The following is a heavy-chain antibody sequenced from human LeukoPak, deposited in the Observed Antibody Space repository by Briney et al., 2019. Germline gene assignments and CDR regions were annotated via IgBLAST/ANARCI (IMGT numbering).Heavy chain of an antibody. CDR2: IYYSGST. Sequence: SETLSLTCTVSGYSISSGYYWSWIRQPPGKGLEWIGYIYYSGSTNYNPSLKSRVTISVDTSKNQFSLKLSSVTAADTAVYYCARSPIAVAGLRWGDQYYFDYWGQGTLVTVSS. J-gene: IGHJ4*02. CDR3: ARSPIAVAGLRWGDQYYFDY. D-gene: IGHD6-19*01. V-gene: IGHV4-61*01. CDR1: GYSISSGYY.